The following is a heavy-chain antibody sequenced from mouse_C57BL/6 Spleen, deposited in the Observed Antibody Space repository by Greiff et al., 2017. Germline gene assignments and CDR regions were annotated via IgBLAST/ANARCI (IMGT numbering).Heavy chain of an antibody. V-gene: IGHV1-22*01. Sequence: EVQLQESGPELVKPGASVKMSCKASGYTFTDYNMHWVKQSHGKSLEWIGYINPNNGGTSYNQKFKGKATLTVNKSSSTAYMELRSLTSEDSAVYYCARAGYYPFDYWGQGTTLTVSS. CDR1: GYTFTDYN. CDR2: INPNNGGT. CDR3: ARAGYYPFDY. D-gene: IGHD2-3*01. J-gene: IGHJ2*01.